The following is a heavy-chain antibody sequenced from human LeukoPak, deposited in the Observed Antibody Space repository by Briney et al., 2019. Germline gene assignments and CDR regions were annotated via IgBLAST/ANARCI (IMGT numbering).Heavy chain of an antibody. V-gene: IGHV1-3*01. J-gene: IGHJ4*02. D-gene: IGHD4-17*01. CDR1: GYTFTSYG. Sequence: WASVKVSCKASGYTFTSYGISWVRQAPGQRPEWMGWINAGNGNTKYFQKFQGRVTFTRDTSASTAYMELSSLRSEDTAVYYCAATDLGDYWGQGTLVTVSS. CDR3: AATDLGDY. CDR2: INAGNGNT.